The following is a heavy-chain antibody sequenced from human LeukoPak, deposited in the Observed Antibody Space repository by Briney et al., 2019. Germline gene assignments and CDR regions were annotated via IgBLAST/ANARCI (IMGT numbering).Heavy chain of an antibody. CDR2: IHHSGST. Sequence: KSSETLSLTCAVSGDSITSSNWWSWVRQPPGKRLEWIAEIHHSGSTNNNPSLKSRVTISVDKSKNQFSLKLNSVTAADTAVYYCARVVVRGVIAGMDVWGQGTTVTVSS. D-gene: IGHD3-10*01. J-gene: IGHJ6*02. CDR1: GDSITSSNW. CDR3: ARVVVRGVIAGMDV. V-gene: IGHV4-4*02.